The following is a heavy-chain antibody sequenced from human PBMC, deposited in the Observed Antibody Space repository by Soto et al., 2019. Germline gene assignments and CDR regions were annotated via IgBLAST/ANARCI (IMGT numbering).Heavy chain of an antibody. V-gene: IGHV1-2*02. CDR1: GYTFTGYY. J-gene: IGHJ3*02. CDR2: INPNSRGT. D-gene: IGHD2-15*01. CDR3: ASGGQNALDI. Sequence: ASVKVSCKASGYTFTGYYTHWVRQAPGQGLEWMGWINPNSRGTNYAQKFQARVTMTRDTSISTAYMELSRLRFDDTAVYYCASGGQNALDIWGQVTMVTVS.